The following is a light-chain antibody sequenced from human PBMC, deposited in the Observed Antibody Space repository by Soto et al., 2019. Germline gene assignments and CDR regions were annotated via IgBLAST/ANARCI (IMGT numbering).Light chain of an antibody. V-gene: IGKV3-11*01. CDR2: DAS. CDR1: QSVSSY. CDR3: QQRSNWPPT. J-gene: IGKJ1*01. Sequence: EIVLTQSPATLSLSPGGRATLSCRASQSVSSYLAWYQQKPGQAPRLLIYDASNRATAIPARFSGSGSGTAFTLTISSLEPEDFAVYYCQQRSNWPPTFGQGTKVEIK.